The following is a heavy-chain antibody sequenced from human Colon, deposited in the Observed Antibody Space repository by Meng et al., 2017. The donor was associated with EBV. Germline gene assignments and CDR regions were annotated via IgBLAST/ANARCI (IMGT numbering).Heavy chain of an antibody. V-gene: IGHV4-4*02. CDR2: IYHSGST. CDR3: ARVGAYCGGDCYHPR. CDR1: GGSLSSRNW. D-gene: IGHD2-21*02. Sequence: QGQLQGSGPGLVKPSGTLSLTWAVSGGSLSSRNWWSWVRQPPGKGLEWIGEIYHSGSTNYNPSLKSRVTISVDESKNQFSLRLSSVTAADTAVYYCARVGAYCGGDCYHPRWGQGTLVTVSS. J-gene: IGHJ4*02.